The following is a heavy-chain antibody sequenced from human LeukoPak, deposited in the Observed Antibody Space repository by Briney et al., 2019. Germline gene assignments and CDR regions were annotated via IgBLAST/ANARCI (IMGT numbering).Heavy chain of an antibody. CDR1: GGTFSSYA. D-gene: IGHD6-19*01. CDR2: ISAYNGNT. Sequence: ASVKVSCKASGGTFSSYAISWVRQAPGQGLEWMGWISAYNGNTNYAQKLQGRVTMTTDTSTSTAHMELRSLRSDDTAVYYCARESVAGPYYFDYWGQGTLVTVSS. J-gene: IGHJ4*02. V-gene: IGHV1-18*01. CDR3: ARESVAGPYYFDY.